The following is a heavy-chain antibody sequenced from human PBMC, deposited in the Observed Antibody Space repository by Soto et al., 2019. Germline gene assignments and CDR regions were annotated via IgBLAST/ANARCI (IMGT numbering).Heavy chain of an antibody. D-gene: IGHD3-3*01. J-gene: IGHJ5*02. CDR2: IYYTGDT. V-gene: IGHV4-59*01. CDR3: AKARVPLSLPRFDR. Sequence: PSETLSLTCTVSGDAISGSFWGWIRQPPGRGLEWIGHIYYTGDTSYNSSLQSRVSISLDTSKNQFSLTLTSVTAADTAVYYCAKARVPLSLPRFDRWGPGTLVT. CDR1: GDAISGSF.